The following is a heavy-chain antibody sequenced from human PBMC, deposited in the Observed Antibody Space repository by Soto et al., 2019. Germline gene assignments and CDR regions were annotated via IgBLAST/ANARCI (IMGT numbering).Heavy chain of an antibody. CDR2: IDYSGTT. CDR1: GDSISSSTYF. J-gene: IGHJ1*01. D-gene: IGHD1-26*01. Sequence: QLQLQESGPGLMKASETLSLNCTVSGDSISSSTYFWDWIRQPPGRGREWIGSIDYSGTTYYNTSLSTGATMSVDTSKKQFSLMPTSETAADTAVYYCARHAANSGRYSEYFQHWGEGTLVTVFS. V-gene: IGHV4-39*01. CDR3: ARHAANSGRYSEYFQH.